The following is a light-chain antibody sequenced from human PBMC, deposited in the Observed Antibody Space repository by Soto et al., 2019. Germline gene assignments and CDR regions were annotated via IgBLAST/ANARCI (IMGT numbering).Light chain of an antibody. CDR1: QTVSSNF. V-gene: IGKV3-20*01. CDR2: GAS. Sequence: EIVLTHSPATLSFXPXXXXTXXXMAIQTVSSNFLAWYQQKPGQAPRLLIFGASKRATGIPDRFSGSGSGRDFTLTISGLEPEDFAVYYCQQYGSSPLISFGQGTRLEIK. J-gene: IGKJ5*01. CDR3: QQYGSSPLIS.